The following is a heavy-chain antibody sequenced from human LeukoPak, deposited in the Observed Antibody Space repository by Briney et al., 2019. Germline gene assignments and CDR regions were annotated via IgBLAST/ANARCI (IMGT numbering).Heavy chain of an antibody. CDR1: GGSFSGYY. D-gene: IGHD3-10*01. CDR2: INHSGST. J-gene: IGHJ4*02. CDR3: ARGLPPYYYGSGSYYN. V-gene: IGHV4-34*01. Sequence: PSETLSLTCAVYGGSFSGYYWSWIRQPPGKGLEWIGEINHSGSTNYSPSLKSRVTISVDTSKNQFSLKLSSVTAADTAVYYCARGLPPYYYGSGSYYNWGQGTLVTVSS.